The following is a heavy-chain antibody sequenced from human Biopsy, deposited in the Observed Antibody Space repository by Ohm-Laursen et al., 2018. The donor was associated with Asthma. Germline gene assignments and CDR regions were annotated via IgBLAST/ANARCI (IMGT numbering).Heavy chain of an antibody. CDR1: GGSVSSDKYY. Sequence: GTLSLTCSVSGGSVSSDKYYWSWIRQPPGKGLEWIAYIFYSGAANYNPALKSRVAQSIDTSKSQFSLRLNSLSASDTAVYYCARGTIVAGIDYWGRGTLVTVSS. J-gene: IGHJ4*02. CDR2: IFYSGAA. D-gene: IGHD5-12*01. V-gene: IGHV4-61*01. CDR3: ARGTIVAGIDY.